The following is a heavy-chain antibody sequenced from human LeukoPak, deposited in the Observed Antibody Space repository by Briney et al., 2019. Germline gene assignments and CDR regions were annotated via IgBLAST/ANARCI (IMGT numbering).Heavy chain of an antibody. CDR2: IYSGGST. J-gene: IGHJ6*02. V-gene: IGHV3-66*01. CDR1: GFTVSSNY. Sequence: GGSLRLSCAASGFTVSSNYMSWVRQAPGKGLEWVSVIYSGGSTYYADSVKGRFTISRDNSKNTLYLQMNSLRAEDTALYYCAKDSSSGSSYYLHGMDVWGQGTTVTVSS. D-gene: IGHD3-10*01. CDR3: AKDSSSGSSYYLHGMDV.